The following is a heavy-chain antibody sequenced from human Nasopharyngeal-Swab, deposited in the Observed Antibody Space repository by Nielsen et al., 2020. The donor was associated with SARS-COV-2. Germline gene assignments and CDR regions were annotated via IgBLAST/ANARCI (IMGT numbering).Heavy chain of an antibody. CDR3: ARSHCSGGSCYVTGYYYGMDV. J-gene: IGHJ6*02. D-gene: IGHD2-15*01. CDR2: IIPILGIA. V-gene: IGHV1-69*04. CDR1: GGTFSSYA. Sequence: SVKVSCKASGGTFSSYAISWVRQAPGQGLEWMGRIIPILGIANYAQKFQGRVTITADKSTSTAYTELSSLRSEDTAVYYCARSHCSGGSCYVTGYYYGMDVWGQGTTVTVSS.